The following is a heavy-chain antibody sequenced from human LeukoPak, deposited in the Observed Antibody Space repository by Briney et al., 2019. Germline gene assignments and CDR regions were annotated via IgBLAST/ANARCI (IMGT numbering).Heavy chain of an antibody. CDR1: GGSLTDGDYY. CDR3: ARGPPPDFDC. Sequence: SETLSLTCTVSGGSLTDGDYYWGWVRQPPGTGLQWIATTYEGASLKSRVTMSVDTSKNQFSLKLSSVTAADTAVYYCARGPPPDFDCWGQGTLVTVSS. CDR2: T. V-gene: IGHV4-61*08. J-gene: IGHJ4*02.